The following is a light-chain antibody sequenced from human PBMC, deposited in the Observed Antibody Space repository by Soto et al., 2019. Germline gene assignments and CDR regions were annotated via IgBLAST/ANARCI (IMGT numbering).Light chain of an antibody. V-gene: IGKV1-27*01. J-gene: IGKJ3*01. CDR2: AAS. Sequence: DIQMTQSPSSLSAPVGGRITISCRASQGISNLLAWYQQKPGKAPKLLIYAASTLQSGVPSRISGSGSGTDFTLTISSLQPEDVATYYCQKYSSAPFTFGPGTKVDIK. CDR3: QKYSSAPFT. CDR1: QGISNL.